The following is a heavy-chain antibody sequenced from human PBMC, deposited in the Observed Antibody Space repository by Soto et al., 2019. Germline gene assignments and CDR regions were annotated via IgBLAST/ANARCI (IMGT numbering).Heavy chain of an antibody. CDR2: ISYDGTIT. CDR1: GFTFSIYA. V-gene: IGHV3-64*02. J-gene: IGHJ4*02. D-gene: IGHD3-10*01. Sequence: GGSLRLSCAASGFTFSIYAMHWVRQAPGKGLEYVSAISYDGTITYYADPVKGRFTISRDDSRNTVYLQMGSLRPEDMAVYYCARGSYYSSGTIHRPYDYWGQGTLVTVSS. CDR3: ARGSYYSSGTIHRPYDY.